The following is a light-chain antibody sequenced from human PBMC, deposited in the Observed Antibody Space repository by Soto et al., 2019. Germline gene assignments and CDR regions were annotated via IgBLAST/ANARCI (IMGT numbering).Light chain of an antibody. CDR2: EVS. J-gene: IGLJ1*01. CDR3: LSKTSSISYV. CDR1: TSDVGGYNY. V-gene: IGLV2-14*01. Sequence: QSALTQPASVSGSPGQSITISCTGTTSDVGGYNYVSWYQQHPGKVPKLLIHEVSNRPSGVSNRFSGSKSGNTASLTISGLQADDEADYYCLSKTSSISYVFGTGTKVNV.